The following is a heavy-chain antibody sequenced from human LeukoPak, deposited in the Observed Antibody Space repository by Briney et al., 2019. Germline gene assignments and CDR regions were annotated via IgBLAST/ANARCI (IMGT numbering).Heavy chain of an antibody. V-gene: IGHV3-30*18. CDR3: AKASAVTTGAFDI. CDR1: GFTFSSYG. D-gene: IGHD4-17*01. CDR2: ISYDGSNK. J-gene: IGHJ3*02. Sequence: GGSLRLSCAASGFTFSSYGMHWVRQAPGKGLEWVAVISYDGSNKYYADSVKGRFTISRDNSKNTLYLQMNSLRAEDTAVYYCAKASAVTTGAFDIWGQGTMVTVSS.